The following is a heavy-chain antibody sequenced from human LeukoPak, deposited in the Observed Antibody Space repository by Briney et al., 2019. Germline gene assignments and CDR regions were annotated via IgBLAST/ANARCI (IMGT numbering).Heavy chain of an antibody. V-gene: IGHV3-74*01. CDR1: GFTFSSYW. J-gene: IGHJ4*02. CDR2: INSDESST. D-gene: IGHD5-12*01. CDR3: ARLRGYSGYGTIDY. Sequence: SGGSLRLSCAASGFTFSSYWMQWVRQAPGKGLVWVSRINSDESSTSYADSVKGRFTISRDNAKNTLYLQMNSLRAEDTAVYYCARLRGYSGYGTIDYWGQGTLVTVSS.